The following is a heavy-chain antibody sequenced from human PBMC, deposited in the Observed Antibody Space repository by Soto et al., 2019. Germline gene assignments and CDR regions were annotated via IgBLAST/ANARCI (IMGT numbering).Heavy chain of an antibody. Sequence: PSQTLSLTCAISGDSVSRNIAAWNWIRLSPSRGLEWLARTYYRSRWYNDYAVSVRSRITVNPDTSKNQFSLQLTSVTPEDTAVYYRAGTTSHQWYYMDGWGKGTTVTSP. CDR1: GDSVSRNIAA. CDR3: AGTTSHQWYYMDG. J-gene: IGHJ6*03. V-gene: IGHV6-1*01. CDR2: TYYRSRWYN. D-gene: IGHD1-7*01.